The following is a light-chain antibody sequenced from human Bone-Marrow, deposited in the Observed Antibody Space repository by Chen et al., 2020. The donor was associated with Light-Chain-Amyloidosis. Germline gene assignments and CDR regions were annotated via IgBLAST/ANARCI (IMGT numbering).Light chain of an antibody. Sequence: SYELTQPPSVSVSPGHTAMITCSGDDLPTKYAYWYQQKPGQAPVLVIHRDTERPSGISERFSGSSSGTTATLTISGVQAEDEADYHCQSADSSGTYEVIFGGGTKLTV. CDR1: DLPTKY. J-gene: IGLJ2*01. CDR2: RDT. V-gene: IGLV3-25*03. CDR3: QSADSSGTYEVI.